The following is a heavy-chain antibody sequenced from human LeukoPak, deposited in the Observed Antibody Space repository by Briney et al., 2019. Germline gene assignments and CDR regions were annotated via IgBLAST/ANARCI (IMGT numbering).Heavy chain of an antibody. CDR2: ISSSSSYI. CDR1: GFTFSSYS. D-gene: IGHD3-22*01. V-gene: IGHV3-21*01. CDR3: ARVDYYDSSGYYYYGMDV. J-gene: IGHJ6*02. Sequence: PGGSLRLSCAASGFTFSSYSMNWVRQAPGKGLEWVSSISSSSSYIYYADSVKGRFTISRDNAKNSLYLQMNSLRAEDTAVYHCARVDYYDSSGYYYYGMDVWGQGTTVTVSS.